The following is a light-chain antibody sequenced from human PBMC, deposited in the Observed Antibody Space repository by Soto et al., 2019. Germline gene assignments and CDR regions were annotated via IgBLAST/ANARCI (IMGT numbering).Light chain of an antibody. CDR3: GSYTSSSTYV. Sequence: QSALTQPASVSGSPGQSIAISCTGTSSDVGSYTYVSWYQQHPGKAPKLMIFDVSNRPSGVSDRFSGSKSGNTASLTISGLQADDEADYYCGSYTSSSTYVFVTGTKLTVL. CDR2: DVS. J-gene: IGLJ1*01. V-gene: IGLV2-14*01. CDR1: SSDVGSYTY.